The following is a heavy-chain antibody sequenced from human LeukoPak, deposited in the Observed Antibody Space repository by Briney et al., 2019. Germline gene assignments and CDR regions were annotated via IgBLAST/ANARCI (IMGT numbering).Heavy chain of an antibody. J-gene: IGHJ4*02. CDR2: ISGSGGST. CDR3: AKRIDRLRIFDY. D-gene: IGHD4-17*01. CDR1: GFTFSSYA. Sequence: GGSLRLSCAASGFTFSSYAMSWVRQAPGKGLEGVSAISGSGGSTYYADSVKGRFTISRDNSKNTLYLQMNSLRAEDTAVYYCAKRIDRLRIFDYWGQGTLVTVSS. V-gene: IGHV3-23*01.